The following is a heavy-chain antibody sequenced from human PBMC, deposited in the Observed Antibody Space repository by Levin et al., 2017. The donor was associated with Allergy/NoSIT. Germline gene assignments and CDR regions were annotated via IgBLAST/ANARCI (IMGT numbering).Heavy chain of an antibody. CDR3: TGTLMGGYIY. Sequence: GESLKISCKASGYTFVSYVIDWVRQAPGQRLEWMGWINAGNGNTKYSQKFQGRVTMTRDTSANTAYMEMSSLRSEDTAVYYCTGTLMGGYIYWGQGTLVTVSS. D-gene: IGHD6-25*01. CDR1: GYTFVSYV. CDR2: INAGNGNT. J-gene: IGHJ4*02. V-gene: IGHV1-3*01.